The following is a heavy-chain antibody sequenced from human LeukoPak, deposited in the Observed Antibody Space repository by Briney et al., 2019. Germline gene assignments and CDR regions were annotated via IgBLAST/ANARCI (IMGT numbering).Heavy chain of an antibody. CDR3: ARAVGATGTSDY. CDR1: GYTFTGYY. J-gene: IGHJ4*02. CDR2: INPNSGGT. D-gene: IGHD1-26*01. Sequence: GASVKVSCKASGYTFTGYYTHWVRQAPGQGLEWMGWINPNSGGTNYAQKFQGRVTMTRDTSISTAYMELSRLRSDDTAVYYCARAVGATGTSDYWGQGTLVTVSS. V-gene: IGHV1-2*02.